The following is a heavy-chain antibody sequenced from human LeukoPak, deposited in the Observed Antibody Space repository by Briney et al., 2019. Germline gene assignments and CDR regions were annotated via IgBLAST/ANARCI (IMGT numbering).Heavy chain of an antibody. Sequence: PGGSLRLPCAASGFPFDDKAMHWVRQAPGKGLEWVAGISRNSDSTGYADSVKGRFTISRDNAKNSLYLQMNSLRAEDMALYYCVKDIGSGSYRYGGYFDYWGQGTLVTVSS. CDR2: ISRNSDST. J-gene: IGHJ4*02. CDR1: GFPFDDKA. CDR3: VKDIGSGSYRYGGYFDY. D-gene: IGHD1-26*01. V-gene: IGHV3-9*03.